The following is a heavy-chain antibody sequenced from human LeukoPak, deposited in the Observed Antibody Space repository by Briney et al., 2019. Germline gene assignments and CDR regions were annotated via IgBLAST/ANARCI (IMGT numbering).Heavy chain of an antibody. CDR1: GGSISSGSYF. V-gene: IGHV4-61*02. J-gene: IGHJ4*02. D-gene: IGHD3-10*01. CDR3: AREGLKGVRSYCDY. CDR2: IYTSGST. Sequence: SETLSLTCTVSGGSISSGSYFWSWIRQPAGKGLEWIGRIYTSGSTNYNPSLKSRVTISVDTSKNQFSLKLSSVTAADTAVYYCAREGLKGVRSYCDYWGQGTLATVSS.